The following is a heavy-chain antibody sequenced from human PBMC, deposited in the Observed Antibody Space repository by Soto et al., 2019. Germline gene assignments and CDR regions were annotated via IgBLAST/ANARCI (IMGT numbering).Heavy chain of an antibody. CDR3: AKGATWVGGQWLARIDFDY. CDR1: GFTFSSYA. D-gene: IGHD6-19*01. J-gene: IGHJ4*02. Sequence: GGSLRLSCAASGFTFSSYAMSWVRQAPGKGLEWVSAISGSGGSTYYADSVKGRFTISRDNSKNTLYLQMNSLRAEDTAVYYCAKGATWVGGQWLARIDFDYWGQGTLVTVSS. V-gene: IGHV3-23*01. CDR2: ISGSGGST.